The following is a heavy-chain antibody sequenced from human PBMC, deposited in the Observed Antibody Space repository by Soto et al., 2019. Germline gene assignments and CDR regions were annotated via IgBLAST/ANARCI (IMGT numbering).Heavy chain of an antibody. D-gene: IGHD5-12*01. CDR2: IIPIFGTA. J-gene: IGHJ4*02. CDR1: GGTFSSYA. V-gene: IGHV1-69*13. CDR3: ARAFPPVEMATNPFDY. Sequence: PLASVKVSCKASGGTFSSYAISWVRQAPGQGLEWMGGIIPIFGTANYAQKFQGRVTITADESTSTAYMELSSLRSEDTAVYYCARAFPPVEMATNPFDYWGQGTLVTVSS.